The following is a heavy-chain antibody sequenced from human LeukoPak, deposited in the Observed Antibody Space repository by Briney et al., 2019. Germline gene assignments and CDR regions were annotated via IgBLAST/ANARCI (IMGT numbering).Heavy chain of an antibody. J-gene: IGHJ4*02. D-gene: IGHD1-26*01. CDR1: GFSVSTYP. CDR3: AKDHSGSYFWFFDY. Sequence: GGSLRLSCTASGFSVSTYPMAWVRQAPGKGLQWVSTITASGTDTFYADSVKGRFTISRDNSKNTLYLQMNSLRAEDTAVYYCAKDHSGSYFWFFDYWGQGTLVTVSS. CDR2: ITASGTDT. V-gene: IGHV3-23*01.